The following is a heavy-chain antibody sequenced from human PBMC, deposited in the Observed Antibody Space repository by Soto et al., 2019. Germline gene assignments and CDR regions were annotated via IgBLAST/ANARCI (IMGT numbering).Heavy chain of an antibody. V-gene: IGHV1-18*04. CDR1: GYTFTSYG. CDR2: ISAYNGNT. CDR3: ARDQIVVVVAANPFDY. Sequence: ASVKVSCKXPGYTFTSYGISSVRQARGQGLEWMGWISAYNGNTNYAQKLQGRVTMTTDTSTSTAYMELRSLRSDDTAVYYCARDQIVVVVAANPFDYWGQGTLVTVSS. D-gene: IGHD2-15*01. J-gene: IGHJ4*02.